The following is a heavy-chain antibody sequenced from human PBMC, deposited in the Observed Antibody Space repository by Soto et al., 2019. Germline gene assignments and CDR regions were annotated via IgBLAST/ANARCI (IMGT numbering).Heavy chain of an antibody. V-gene: IGHV5-51*03. CDR1: GYSFTNNW. J-gene: IGHJ4*02. Sequence: EVQLVPSGAEVKKPGESLKISCKGSGYSFTNNWIGWVRQMPGKGQEWMGIVYPGDSEARYSPSFQGQVTISADKSISTAYLQWSSLKASDTGMYYCARLVSVPRGVDYWGQGTLVTVSS. D-gene: IGHD6-13*01. CDR2: VYPGDSEA. CDR3: ARLVSVPRGVDY.